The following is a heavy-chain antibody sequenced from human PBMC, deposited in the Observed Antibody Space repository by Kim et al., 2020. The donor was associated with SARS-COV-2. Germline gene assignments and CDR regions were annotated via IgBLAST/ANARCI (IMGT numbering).Heavy chain of an antibody. D-gene: IGHD6-19*01. Sequence: GGSLRLSCAPSGFTFSRYEINWVRQAPGKGLEWVSYISNSGSTTYYADSVKGRFTISRDNVKNSLFLQMNSLRAEDTAVYYCARESVTGTDAVDIWGQGTPVTVSS. J-gene: IGHJ3*02. CDR2: ISNSGSTT. CDR3: ARESVTGTDAVDI. V-gene: IGHV3-48*03. CDR1: GFTFSRYE.